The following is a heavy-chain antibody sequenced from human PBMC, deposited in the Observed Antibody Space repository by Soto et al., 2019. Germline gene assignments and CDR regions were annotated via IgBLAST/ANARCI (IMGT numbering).Heavy chain of an antibody. Sequence: PSETLSLTCTVSGGSISNYYGSWIRQPPGKGLEWIGCIYYSGSTNYNPSLKSRVTISVDTSKNQFSLKLSSVTAADTAVYYCARRYGGNFDYWGQGTLVTVSS. CDR1: GGSISNYY. CDR2: IYYSGST. V-gene: IGHV4-59*01. D-gene: IGHD1-26*01. CDR3: ARRYGGNFDY. J-gene: IGHJ4*02.